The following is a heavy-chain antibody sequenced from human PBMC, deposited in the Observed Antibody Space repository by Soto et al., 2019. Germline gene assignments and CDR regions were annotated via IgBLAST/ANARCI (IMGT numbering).Heavy chain of an antibody. CDR1: GFTFSSYA. V-gene: IGHV3-23*01. CDR3: ASRGPGTYFDY. CDR2: ISGSGGST. D-gene: IGHD6-13*01. Sequence: EVQLLDSGGGLVQPGGSLRLSCAASGFTFSSYAMNWVRQAPGKGLAWVSVISGSGGSTYYADSVKGRFTTSRDNSKNTLYLQMNSLRAEDTAVYYCASRGPGTYFDYWGQGTLVTVSS. J-gene: IGHJ4*02.